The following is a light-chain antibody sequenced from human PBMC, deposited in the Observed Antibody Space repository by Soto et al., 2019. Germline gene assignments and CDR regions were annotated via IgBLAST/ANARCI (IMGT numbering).Light chain of an antibody. CDR3: QQYNNWLWT. Sequence: EIVMTQSPATLSVSPGERATLSCRASQSVNSNLVWFQQQPGQAPSLLLYGASTRATGIPGRFSGSEFGTEFTLTISSLQSEDFAVYYCQQYNNWLWTFGQGTKVEIK. J-gene: IGKJ1*01. CDR2: GAS. CDR1: QSVNSN. V-gene: IGKV3-15*01.